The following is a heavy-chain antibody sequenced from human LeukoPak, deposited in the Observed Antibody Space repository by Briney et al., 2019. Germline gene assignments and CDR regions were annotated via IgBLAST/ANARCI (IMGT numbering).Heavy chain of an antibody. Sequence: PSETLSLTCTVSGGSISSSSYYWGWIRQPPGTGLEWIGSIYYSGSTYYNPSLKSRVTISVDTSKNQFSLKLSSVTAADTAVYYCARHPSITIFGVVIIRYMDVWGKGTTVTVSS. V-gene: IGHV4-39*01. D-gene: IGHD3-3*01. J-gene: IGHJ6*03. CDR2: IYYSGST. CDR1: GGSISSSSYY. CDR3: ARHPSITIFGVVIIRYMDV.